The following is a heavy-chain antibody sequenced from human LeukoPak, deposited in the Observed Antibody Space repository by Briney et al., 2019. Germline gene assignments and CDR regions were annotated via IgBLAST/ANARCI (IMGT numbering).Heavy chain of an antibody. J-gene: IGHJ3*02. Sequence: GGSLRLSCAASGFTVSSNYMSWLRQAPGKGLEGVSYISSSGSTIYYADSVKGRFTISRDNAKNSLYLQMNSLRAEDTAVYYCARDRAYYYDSSGHHDAFDIWGQGTMVTVSS. V-gene: IGHV3-11*01. D-gene: IGHD3-22*01. CDR3: ARDRAYYYDSSGHHDAFDI. CDR2: ISSSGSTI. CDR1: GFTVSSNY.